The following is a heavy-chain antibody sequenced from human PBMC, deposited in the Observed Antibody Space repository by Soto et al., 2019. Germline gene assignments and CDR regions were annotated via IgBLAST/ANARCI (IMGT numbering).Heavy chain of an antibody. V-gene: IGHV3-48*03. J-gene: IGHJ4*01. CDR3: ARGDTSWYASFDY. CDR1: GFIFSNFE. D-gene: IGHD6-13*01. CDR2: VSNSGTK. Sequence: SLRLSCAVSGFIFSNFEMNWVRQAPGKGLEWISYVSNSGTKSYADSVKGRFTISRDNTKDSSYLQMNSLRAEDTAVYYCARGDTSWYASFDYWGHGVLVTVSS.